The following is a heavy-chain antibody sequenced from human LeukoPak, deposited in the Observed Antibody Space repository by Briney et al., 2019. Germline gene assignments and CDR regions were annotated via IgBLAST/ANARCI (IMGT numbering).Heavy chain of an antibody. J-gene: IGHJ6*03. CDR2: IYHSGST. CDR1: GYSISSGYY. Sequence: SETLSLTCTVSGYSISSGYYWGWIRQPPGKGLEWIGSIYHSGSTYYNPSLKSRVTISVDTSKNQFSLKLRSVTAADTAVYYCARFVGGYYYMDVWGKGTTVTVSS. CDR3: ARFVGGYYYMDV. D-gene: IGHD3-16*01. V-gene: IGHV4-38-2*02.